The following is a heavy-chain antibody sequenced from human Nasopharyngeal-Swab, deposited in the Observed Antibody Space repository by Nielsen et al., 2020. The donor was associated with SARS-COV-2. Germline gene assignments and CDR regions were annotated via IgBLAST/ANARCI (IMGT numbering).Heavy chain of an antibody. Sequence: ASVKVSCKASGYIFTSYSLHWVRQAPGQGLEWMGWINTNTENPTYAQGFRRRFVFSLDTSVSTAYLQISSLKTEDTATYYCALEAVAGFDYWGQGTLVTVSS. CDR2: INTNTENP. CDR3: ALEAVAGFDY. D-gene: IGHD6-19*01. CDR1: GYIFTSYS. V-gene: IGHV7-4-1*02. J-gene: IGHJ4*02.